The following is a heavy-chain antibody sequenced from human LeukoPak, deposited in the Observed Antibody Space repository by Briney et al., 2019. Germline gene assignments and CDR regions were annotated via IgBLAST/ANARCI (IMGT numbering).Heavy chain of an antibody. Sequence: GSLRLSCAASGFTFSSYWMSWVRQAPGKGLEWVSTISGSGGSTYYADSVKGRFTISRDNSKNTLYLQMNTLRAEDTAVYYCAKASRFGYSYGPREYFYYMDVWGKGTTVTISS. D-gene: IGHD5-18*01. V-gene: IGHV3-23*01. J-gene: IGHJ6*03. CDR2: ISGSGGST. CDR1: GFTFSSYW. CDR3: AKASRFGYSYGPREYFYYMDV.